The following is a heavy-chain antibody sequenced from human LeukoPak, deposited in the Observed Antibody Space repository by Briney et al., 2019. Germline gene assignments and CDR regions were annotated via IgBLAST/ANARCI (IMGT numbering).Heavy chain of an antibody. CDR2: MSSSGDST. CDR1: GFIYSSYA. V-gene: IGHV3-23*01. Sequence: PGRSVRLSCAASGFIYSSYAMRWVSQAPGKGLEWVSAMSSSGDSTYYAGSVKGRFTISRDNSKNTLYLQMNSLRAEDTAVYYCAKRLTMIILSGAFDVWGQGTMVTVSS. D-gene: IGHD3-22*01. CDR3: AKRLTMIILSGAFDV. J-gene: IGHJ3*01.